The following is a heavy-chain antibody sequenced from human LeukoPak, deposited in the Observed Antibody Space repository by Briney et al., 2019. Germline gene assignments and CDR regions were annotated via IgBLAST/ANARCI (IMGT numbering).Heavy chain of an antibody. Sequence: GESLKISCKGSGYRFTSYWIGWVRQMPGKGLEWMGIIYPGDSDTRYSPSFQGQVTISADKSISTAYLQWSSLKASDTAMYYCARHTLGYCSGGSCYTFDHWGQGTLVTVSS. V-gene: IGHV5-51*01. CDR1: GYRFTSYW. D-gene: IGHD2-15*01. J-gene: IGHJ5*02. CDR2: IYPGDSDT. CDR3: ARHTLGYCSGGSCYTFDH.